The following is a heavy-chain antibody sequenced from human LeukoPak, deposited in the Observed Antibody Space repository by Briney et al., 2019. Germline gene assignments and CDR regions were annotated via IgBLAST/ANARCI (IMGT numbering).Heavy chain of an antibody. CDR3: AREVRYSSGWFHY. Sequence: PGRSLRLSCAASGFTFSSYAMHWVRQAPGKGLEWVAVISYDGSNKYYADSVKGRFTISRDNSKNTLYLQMNSLRAEDTAVYYCAREVRYSSGWFHYWGQGTLVTVSS. CDR1: GFTFSSYA. V-gene: IGHV3-30-3*01. D-gene: IGHD6-19*01. J-gene: IGHJ4*02. CDR2: ISYDGSNK.